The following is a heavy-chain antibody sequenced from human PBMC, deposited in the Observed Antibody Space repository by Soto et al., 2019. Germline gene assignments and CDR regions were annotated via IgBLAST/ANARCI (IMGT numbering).Heavy chain of an antibody. CDR1: GXILSNNR. Sequence: GSLRLSCVGSGXILSNNRMHWVRQTPGKGLEWVAFMSYDGSDTFYADSVNGRFTISRDNYNNTLFLHMSNMRAEDTAMYYCTIVRVAESALDRWGQGTLCTVSS. V-gene: IGHV3-30*02. CDR3: TIVRVAESALDR. CDR2: MSYDGSDT. J-gene: IGHJ5*02. D-gene: IGHD3-10*02.